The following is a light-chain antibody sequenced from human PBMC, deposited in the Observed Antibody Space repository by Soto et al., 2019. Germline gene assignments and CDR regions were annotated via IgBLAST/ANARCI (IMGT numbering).Light chain of an antibody. J-gene: IGKJ1*01. Sequence: EIVLTQSPATLSLSPGERATLSCRASQSVSRYLAWYQQKPGQAPRLLIYDASSRATGIPDRFSGSGSGTDFTLTISRLQPEDFAVYYCQQYGSSPWTFGQGTKVDI. V-gene: IGKV3-20*01. CDR1: QSVSRY. CDR3: QQYGSSPWT. CDR2: DAS.